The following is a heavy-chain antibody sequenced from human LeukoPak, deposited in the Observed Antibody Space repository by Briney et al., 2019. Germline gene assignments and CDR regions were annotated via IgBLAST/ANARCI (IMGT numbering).Heavy chain of an antibody. D-gene: IGHD5-24*01. CDR3: ARLVEMATPFDP. Sequence: GEALKISCKGSGCSFTSYWIGWVRQMPGKGREGMGIIYPGDSDTRYSPSFQGQVTISADKSISTAYLQWSSLKASDTAMYYCARLVEMATPFDPWGQGTLVTVSS. CDR1: GCSFTSYW. CDR2: IYPGDSDT. V-gene: IGHV5-51*01. J-gene: IGHJ5*02.